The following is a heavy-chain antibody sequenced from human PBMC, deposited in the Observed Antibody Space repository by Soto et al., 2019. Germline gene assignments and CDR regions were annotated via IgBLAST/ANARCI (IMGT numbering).Heavy chain of an antibody. CDR3: ARDLAAGTCDY. CDR2: ISAYNGNT. D-gene: IGHD6-13*01. J-gene: IGHJ4*02. CDR1: GYTFTSYA. Sequence: QVQLVQSGAEVRKLGASVKVSCKASGYTFTSYAISWVQQAPGQGLEWMGWISAYNGNTNYAQKLQGRVTMTTDTATSTAYMELRSLRSDDTAVYYCARDLAAGTCDYWGQGTLVTVSS. V-gene: IGHV1-18*01.